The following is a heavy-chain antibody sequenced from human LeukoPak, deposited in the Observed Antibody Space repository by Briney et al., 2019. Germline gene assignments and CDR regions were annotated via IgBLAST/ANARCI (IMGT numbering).Heavy chain of an antibody. D-gene: IGHD3-10*01. Sequence: ASVRVSCKASGYTFTSYGISWVRQATGQGLEWMGWMNPNSGNTGYAQKFQGRVTITRNTSISTAYMELSSLRSEDTAVYYCATGGGAIPDYWGQGTLVTVSS. CDR2: MNPNSGNT. CDR3: ATGGGAIPDY. J-gene: IGHJ4*02. CDR1: GYTFTSYG. V-gene: IGHV1-8*03.